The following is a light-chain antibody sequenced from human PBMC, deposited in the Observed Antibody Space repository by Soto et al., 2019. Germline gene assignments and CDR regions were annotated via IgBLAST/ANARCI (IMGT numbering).Light chain of an antibody. CDR3: QKYNNAPWT. Sequence: DIQMTQSPSSLSASVGDRVTITCRASPDINNFLAWYQHEPGKVPKLLIYAASTLQSGVPSRFSGSGSGTDFTLTISSLQPDDVATYYCQKYNNAPWTFGQGTKVEIK. CDR2: AAS. CDR1: PDINNF. V-gene: IGKV1-27*01. J-gene: IGKJ1*01.